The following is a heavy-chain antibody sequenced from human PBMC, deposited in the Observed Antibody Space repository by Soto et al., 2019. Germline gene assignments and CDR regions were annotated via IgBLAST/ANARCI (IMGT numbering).Heavy chain of an antibody. D-gene: IGHD6-19*01. CDR3: ARDDQCDY. CDR2: INPTGGTT. Sequence: GASVKVSCKTSGYTFTSYGISWVRQAPGQGLEWMGVINPTGGTTSYAQKFQGRVTMTRDTSTSTAYMELSSLRSEDTAVYYCARDDQCDYWGQGTLVTVSS. J-gene: IGHJ4*02. V-gene: IGHV1-46*03. CDR1: GYTFTSYG.